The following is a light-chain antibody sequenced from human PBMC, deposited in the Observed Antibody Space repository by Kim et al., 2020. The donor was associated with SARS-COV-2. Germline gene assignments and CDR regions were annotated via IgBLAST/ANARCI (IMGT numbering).Light chain of an antibody. Sequence: VSSSYFAWYQQKPGQAPRLLIYGASSRATGIPDRFSGSGSGTDFTLTISRLEPEDFAVYYCQHYDSSLTFGGGTKVDIK. CDR1: VSSSY. V-gene: IGKV3-20*01. J-gene: IGKJ4*01. CDR3: QHYDSSLT. CDR2: GAS.